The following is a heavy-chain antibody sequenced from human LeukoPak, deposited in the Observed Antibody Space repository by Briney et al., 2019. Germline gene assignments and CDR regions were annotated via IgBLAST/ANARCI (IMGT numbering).Heavy chain of an antibody. CDR2: IYTNGGA. Sequence: SETLSLTCTVSGGSVTSGNYYWNWIRQPAGKGLEWIGRIYTNGGASYNPSLKSRVTISIDASKNQFSLKLSSVTAADTAVYYCAREPPGYWGQGILATVSS. V-gene: IGHV4-61*02. J-gene: IGHJ4*02. CDR3: AREPPGY. CDR1: GGSVTSGNYY.